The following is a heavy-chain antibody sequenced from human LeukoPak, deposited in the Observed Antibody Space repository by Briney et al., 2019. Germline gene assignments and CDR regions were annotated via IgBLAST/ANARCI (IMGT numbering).Heavy chain of an antibody. Sequence: SVKVSCKASGGTFSSYAISWVRQAPGQGLEWMGGIIPIFGTANYAQKFQGRVTITADKSTSTAYMELSRLRSDDTAMYYCARDERYDSGGYPFDYWGQGTLVTVSS. V-gene: IGHV1-69*06. J-gene: IGHJ4*02. CDR2: IIPIFGTA. CDR3: ARDERYDSGGYPFDY. D-gene: IGHD3-22*01. CDR1: GGTFSSYA.